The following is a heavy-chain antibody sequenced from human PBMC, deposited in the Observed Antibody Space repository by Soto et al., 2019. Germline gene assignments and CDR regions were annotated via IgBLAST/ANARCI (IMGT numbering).Heavy chain of an antibody. J-gene: IGHJ6*02. CDR1: GGSISSGGYS. V-gene: IGHV4-30-2*01. CDR2: IYHSGST. CDR3: ARAYNGEMDV. D-gene: IGHD2-8*01. Sequence: SETLSLTCAVSGGSISSGGYSWSWIRQPPGKGLEWIGYIYHSGSTYYNPSLKSRVTISVDRSKNQFSLKLSSVTAADTAVYYCARAYNGEMDVRGQGTTVTVSS.